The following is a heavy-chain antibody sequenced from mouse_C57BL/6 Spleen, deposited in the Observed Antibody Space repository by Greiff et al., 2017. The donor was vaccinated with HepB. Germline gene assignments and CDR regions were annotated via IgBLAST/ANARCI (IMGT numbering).Heavy chain of an antibody. CDR1: GYTFTSYW. CDR3: ARGDYGSSYYDY. J-gene: IGHJ2*01. CDR2: IDPSDSYT. D-gene: IGHD1-1*01. V-gene: IGHV1-69*01. Sequence: QVQLQQPGAELVMPGASVKLSCKASGYTFTSYWMHWVKQRPGQGLEWIGEIDPSDSYTNYNQKFKGKSTLTVDKSSSTAYMQLSSLTSEDSAVYYCARGDYGSSYYDYWGQGTILTVSS.